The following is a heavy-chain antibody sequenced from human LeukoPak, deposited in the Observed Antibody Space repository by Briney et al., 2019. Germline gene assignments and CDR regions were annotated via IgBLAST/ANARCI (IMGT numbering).Heavy chain of an antibody. D-gene: IGHD4-11*01. CDR1: GDSISSYY. CDR2: IYYSGST. V-gene: IGHV4-59*01. CDR3: ARGHSIEPYYYYYYMDV. J-gene: IGHJ6*03. Sequence: PSETLSLTRTVSGDSISSYYCSWIRQPPGKGLEWIGYIYYSGSTSYNPALKSRVTISLDTSNNQFSLNLRSVTAADTAVYYCARGHSIEPYYYYYYMDVWGKGTTVTVSS.